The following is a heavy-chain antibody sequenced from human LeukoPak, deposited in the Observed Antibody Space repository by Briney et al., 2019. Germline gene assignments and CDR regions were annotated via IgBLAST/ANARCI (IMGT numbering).Heavy chain of an antibody. Sequence: GRSLRLSCAASGFTFSTYGMHWVRQAPGKGLEWVALIWYDGSNKYYADSVKGRFTISRDNSKNTLYLQMNSLRAEDTAVYYCAKAKAKIPYYYDSSGYYWDYWGQGTLVTVSS. V-gene: IGHV3-33*06. CDR2: IWYDGSNK. CDR1: GFTFSTYG. D-gene: IGHD3-22*01. J-gene: IGHJ4*02. CDR3: AKAKAKIPYYYDSSGYYWDY.